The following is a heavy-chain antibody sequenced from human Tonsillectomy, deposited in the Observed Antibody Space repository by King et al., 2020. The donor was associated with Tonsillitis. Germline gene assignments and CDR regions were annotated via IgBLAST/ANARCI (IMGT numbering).Heavy chain of an antibody. CDR1: GFTFSSYW. CDR3: AGPFFSY. D-gene: IGHD2/OR15-2a*01. J-gene: IGHJ4*02. V-gene: IGHV3-7*01. CDR2: IKEDGSEK. Sequence: VQLVESGGGLVQPGGSLRLSCAASGFTFSSYWMHWVRQAPGRGLEWVANIKEDGSEKHYLDSVKGRFTIFRDNAKNSLYLQMNSLRAEDTAVYYCAGPFFSYWGQGTLVTVSS.